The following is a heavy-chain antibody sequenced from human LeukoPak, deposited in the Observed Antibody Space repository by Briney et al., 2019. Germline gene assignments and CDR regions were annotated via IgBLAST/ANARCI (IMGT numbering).Heavy chain of an antibody. CDR3: ARLYYSDSAFDY. Sequence: PWETLSLTCTVSGGAIISSSFYWVWICQPPGRGLEWIGSIYSSGSTYYNPSVNSRATISVDTSKKELSLELSSVTAADTSMYYCARLYYSDSAFDYWGQGTLVTVSS. CDR1: GGAIISSSFY. CDR2: IYSSGST. D-gene: IGHD3-10*01. V-gene: IGHV4-39*01. J-gene: IGHJ4*01.